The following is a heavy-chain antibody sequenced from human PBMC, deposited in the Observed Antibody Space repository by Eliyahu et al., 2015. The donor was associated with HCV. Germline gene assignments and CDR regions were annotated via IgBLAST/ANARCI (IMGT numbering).Heavy chain of an antibody. CDR3: AKMPVVAPSTGGWFDP. Sequence: QVQLQQWGAGQLKPSETLSLTCAVYGGSLXGYSWSWIRQPPGKGLEWIGEINHRGNTRYNPSLKSRVSISKNTSKKQFSLKLNSVTAADTAVYYCAKMPVVAPSTGGWFDPWGQGTLVTVSS. V-gene: IGHV4-34*01. CDR1: GGSLXGYS. CDR2: INHRGNT. D-gene: IGHD2-15*01. J-gene: IGHJ5*02.